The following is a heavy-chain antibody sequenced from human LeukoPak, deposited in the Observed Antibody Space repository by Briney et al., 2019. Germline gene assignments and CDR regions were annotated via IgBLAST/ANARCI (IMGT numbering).Heavy chain of an antibody. J-gene: IGHJ4*02. CDR2: MYYTGNI. CDR1: GSSIRDAYY. V-gene: IGHV4-38-2*02. Sequence: PSETLSLTCDVSGSSIRDAYYWGRIRQPPGKGLEWIGAMYYTGNIFYNPSLESRVTISVDTSKNRFSLKLIPVTAADTAVYCCAKDLVRDRFGYSYGGSDYWSPGTLVTVSS. CDR3: AKDLVRDRFGYSYGGSDY. D-gene: IGHD5-12*01.